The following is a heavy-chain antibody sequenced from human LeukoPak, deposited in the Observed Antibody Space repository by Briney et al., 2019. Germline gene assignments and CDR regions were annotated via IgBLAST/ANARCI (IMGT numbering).Heavy chain of an antibody. D-gene: IGHD1-1*01. J-gene: IGHJ5*02. CDR3: ARARVQLERRPFYNWFDP. CDR1: GYTFTSYG. CDR2: ISASNGNT. V-gene: IGHV1-18*01. Sequence: GASVKVSCKASGYTFTSYGISWVRQAPGQGLEWMGWISASNGNTNYAQKLQRRVTMSTDTSTSTAYMELRSLRSDDTAVYYCARARVQLERRPFYNWFDPWGQGTLVTVSS.